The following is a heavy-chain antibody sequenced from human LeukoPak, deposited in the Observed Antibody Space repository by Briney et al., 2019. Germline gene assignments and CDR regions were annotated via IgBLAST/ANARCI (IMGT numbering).Heavy chain of an antibody. V-gene: IGHV3-23*01. J-gene: IGHJ4*02. Sequence: GGSLRLSCATSGFAFTTYWMSWVRQAPGKGLEWVSAISGSGGSTYYADSVKGRFTISRDNSKNTLYLQMNSLRAEDTAVYYCAKITQRVVVAAMDYWGQGTLVTVSS. D-gene: IGHD2-15*01. CDR1: GFAFTTYW. CDR2: ISGSGGST. CDR3: AKITQRVVVAAMDY.